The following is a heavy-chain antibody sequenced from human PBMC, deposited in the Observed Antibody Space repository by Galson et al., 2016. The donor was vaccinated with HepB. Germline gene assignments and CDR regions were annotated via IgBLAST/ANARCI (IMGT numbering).Heavy chain of an antibody. CDR3: VRVEISMARGVIVDY. Sequence: SCKASGYTFISYGISWVRQYPGKGLEWIGYIYYTGSTYYNPSLKTRLTISVDTSKNQFSLKLSSVTAADTALYYCVRVEISMARGVIVDYWGQGTRVTVSS. CDR2: IYYTGST. J-gene: IGHJ4*02. V-gene: IGHV4-31*03. CDR1: GYTFISYGI. D-gene: IGHD3-10*01.